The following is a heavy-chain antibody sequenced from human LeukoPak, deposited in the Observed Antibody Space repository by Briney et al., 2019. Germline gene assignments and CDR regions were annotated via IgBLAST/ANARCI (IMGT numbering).Heavy chain of an antibody. J-gene: IGHJ3*01. D-gene: IGHD3-22*01. CDR3: ARSDSSGYYNI. CDR1: GFTFSSYG. Sequence: GGSLRLSCAASGFTFSSYGMHWVRQAPGKGLEWVANINQDESQKYYVDSVKGRFSISRDNAKNSLYLQMNSLRAEDTAVYYCARSDSSGYYNIWGQGTMVTVSS. V-gene: IGHV3-7*01. CDR2: INQDESQK.